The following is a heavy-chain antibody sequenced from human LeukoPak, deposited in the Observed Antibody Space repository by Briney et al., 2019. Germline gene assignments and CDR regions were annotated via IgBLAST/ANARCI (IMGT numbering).Heavy chain of an antibody. CDR3: ARAYSYGSPFGY. J-gene: IGHJ4*02. Sequence: PETLSLTCTVSGGSSSSSSYYWGWIRHPPGKGLEWIGSIYYSGINYYNPSLKSLVTISVDTSKNQFSLKLSSVTAADTAVYYCARAYSYGSPFGYWGQGTLVTVSS. V-gene: IGHV4-39*01. CDR1: GGSSSSSSYY. D-gene: IGHD5-18*01. CDR2: IYYSGIN.